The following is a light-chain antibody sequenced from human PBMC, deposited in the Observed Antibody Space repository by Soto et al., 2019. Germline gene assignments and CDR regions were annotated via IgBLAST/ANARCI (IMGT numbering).Light chain of an antibody. V-gene: IGKV1-5*01. CDR2: GAS. J-gene: IGKJ1*01. CDR3: QHHNNYSQT. Sequence: DIQLTQSPPTLSASVGDRVTITCRASQSIRYYLAWYQQMPGKAPKLLIYGASSLQSGVPSRFSGSGSGTEFTLTISSLQPDDFATYFCQHHNNYSQTFGQWTKVEI. CDR1: QSIRYY.